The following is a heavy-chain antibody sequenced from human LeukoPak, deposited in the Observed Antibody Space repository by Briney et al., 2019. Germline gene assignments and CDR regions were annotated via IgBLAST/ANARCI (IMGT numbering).Heavy chain of an antibody. Sequence: GASAKVSCKTSGYTFTGYFMHWVRQAPGQGLEWMGWINPNSGGTNYAQKFQGRVTMTRDTSISTAYMELTRLRSDDTAMYYCSRGGDYGDCGRLWYFDLWGRGTLVTVSS. CDR1: GYTFTGYF. D-gene: IGHD4-17*01. J-gene: IGHJ2*01. CDR2: INPNSGGT. V-gene: IGHV1-2*02. CDR3: SRGGDYGDCGRLWYFDL.